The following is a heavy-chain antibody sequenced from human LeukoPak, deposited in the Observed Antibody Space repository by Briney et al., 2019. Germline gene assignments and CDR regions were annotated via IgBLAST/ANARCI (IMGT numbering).Heavy chain of an antibody. J-gene: IGHJ4*02. CDR3: ARAPPYCGGDCWLDY. D-gene: IGHD2-21*02. Sequence: GASVKVSCKASGYTFTSYGISWVRQAPGQGLEWMGWISAYNGNTNYAQKLQGRVTMTTDTSTGTAYMELRSLGSDDTAVYYCARAPPYCGGDCWLDYWGQGTLVTVSS. V-gene: IGHV1-18*01. CDR1: GYTFTSYG. CDR2: ISAYNGNT.